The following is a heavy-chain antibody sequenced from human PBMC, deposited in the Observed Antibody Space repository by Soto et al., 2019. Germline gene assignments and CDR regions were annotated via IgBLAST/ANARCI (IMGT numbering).Heavy chain of an antibody. J-gene: IGHJ5*02. CDR1: GFTFSSYD. D-gene: IGHD2-2*02. CDR3: ARGVVVPAAIGAQSTTDNWFDP. CDR2: IGTAGDT. V-gene: IGHV3-13*01. Sequence: PGGSLRLSCAASGFTFSSYDMHWVRQATGKGLEWVSAIGTAGDTYYPGSVKGRFTISRENAKNSLYLQMNSLRAEDTAVYYCARGVVVPAAIGAQSTTDNWFDPWGQRTLVTVSS.